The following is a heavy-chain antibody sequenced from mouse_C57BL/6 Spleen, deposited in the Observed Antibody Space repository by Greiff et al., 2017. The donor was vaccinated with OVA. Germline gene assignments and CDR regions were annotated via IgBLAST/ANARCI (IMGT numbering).Heavy chain of an antibody. Sequence: VQLQQSGAELVKPGASVKLSCTASGFNIKDYYMHWVKQRTEPGLEWIGRIDPEDGETKYAPKFQGKATLTADTSSNTAYLQLSSLTSEDTAVYYCAFYDGYPFAYWGQGTLVTVSA. CDR3: AFYDGYPFAY. CDR1: GFNIKDYY. D-gene: IGHD2-3*01. V-gene: IGHV14-2*01. CDR2: IDPEDGET. J-gene: IGHJ3*01.